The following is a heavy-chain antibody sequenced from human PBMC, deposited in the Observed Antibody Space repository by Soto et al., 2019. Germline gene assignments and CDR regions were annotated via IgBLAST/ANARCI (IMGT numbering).Heavy chain of an antibody. CDR1: GFTVSSNY. CDR2: IYSGGST. V-gene: IGHV3-53*01. CDR3: ARDKLHYFDY. J-gene: IGHJ4*02. D-gene: IGHD1-26*01. Sequence: GGSLRVSCAASGFTVSSNYMSWVRQAPGKGLEWVSVIYSGGSTYYADSVKGRFTISRDNSKNTLYLQMNSLRAEDTAVYYCARDKLHYFDYWGQGTLVTVSS.